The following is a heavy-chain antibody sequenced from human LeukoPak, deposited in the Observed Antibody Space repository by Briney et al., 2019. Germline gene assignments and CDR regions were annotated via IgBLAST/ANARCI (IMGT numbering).Heavy chain of an antibody. D-gene: IGHD6-6*01. V-gene: IGHV1-2*02. CDR3: ARDRGRYSSSSGCFDP. J-gene: IGHJ5*02. Sequence: FQGRVTMTRDTSISTAYMELSRLRSDDTAVYYCARDRGRYSSSSGCFDPWGQGTLVTVSS.